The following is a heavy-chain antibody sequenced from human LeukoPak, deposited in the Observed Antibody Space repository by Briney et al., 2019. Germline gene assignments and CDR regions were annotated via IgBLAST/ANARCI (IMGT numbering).Heavy chain of an antibody. CDR1: GFIFSTYG. CDR3: AKALFGGNTC. V-gene: IGHV3-23*01. J-gene: IGHJ4*02. CDR2: ISGNAATT. D-gene: IGHD2-15*01. Sequence: PGGSLRLSCAAPGFIFSTYGMSWVRQAPGKGLECVSGISGNAATTYYADSVKGRFTISRENSKNTLYLQMDSLRAEDTAVYYCAKALFGGNTCWGQGTLVTVSS.